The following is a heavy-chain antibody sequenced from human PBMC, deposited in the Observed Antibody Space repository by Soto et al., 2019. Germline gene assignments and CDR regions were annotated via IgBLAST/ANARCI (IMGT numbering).Heavy chain of an antibody. J-gene: IGHJ4*02. CDR1: GFTFSSYG. V-gene: IGHV3-30*18. CDR2: ISYDGSNK. D-gene: IGHD6-13*01. Sequence: GGSLRLSCAASGFTFSSYGMHWVRQAPGKGLEWVAVISYDGSNKYYADSVKGRFTISRDNSKNTLYLQMNSLRAKDTAVYYCAKVLHSKGSWANFDYWGQGTLVTVSS. CDR3: AKVLHSKGSWANFDY.